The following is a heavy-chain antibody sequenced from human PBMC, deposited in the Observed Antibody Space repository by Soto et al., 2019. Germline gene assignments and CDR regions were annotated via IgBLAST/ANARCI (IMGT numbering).Heavy chain of an antibody. V-gene: IGHV3-7*04. CDR2: IKKDGSQA. CDR3: TWGTGWVTEK. CDR1: AVPFSRPL. D-gene: IGHD2-21*02. J-gene: IGHJ4*02. Sequence: EVYLVKSGGDLVQPGGSLRLSCVASAVPFSRPLMNWVRQAPGKGLEWVASIKKDGSQAKYAESVRGRITISRDNAKNSLFVEMNSFRVEYTAVYSCTWGTGWVTEKWGQGTLVTVSS.